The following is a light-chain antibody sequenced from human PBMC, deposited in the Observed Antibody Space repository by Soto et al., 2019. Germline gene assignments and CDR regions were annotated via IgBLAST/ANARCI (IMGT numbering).Light chain of an antibody. CDR3: QKYNSAPPIT. Sequence: DIQMTQSPSSLSASVGDRVTITCRASQGISTYLAWYQQKPGKVPKLLIYAASTLQSGVPSRFSGSGSGTDFTLTISSLQPEDVATYYCQKYNSAPPITCGPGTKVDIK. V-gene: IGKV1-27*01. CDR2: AAS. J-gene: IGKJ3*01. CDR1: QGISTY.